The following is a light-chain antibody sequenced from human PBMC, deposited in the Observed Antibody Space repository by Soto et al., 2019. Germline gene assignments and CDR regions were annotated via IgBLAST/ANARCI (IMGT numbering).Light chain of an antibody. J-gene: IGKJ1*01. V-gene: IGKV3-15*01. CDR2: GAS. Sequence: EILLTQSPGTLSLSPGERATLSCRSSQSVSSNLAWYQQKPGQAPRLLIYGASTRATGIPARVSGSGSGTEFTLTISSLQSEDFAVYYCQQYNNWPRGTFGQGTKVDI. CDR1: QSVSSN. CDR3: QQYNNWPRGT.